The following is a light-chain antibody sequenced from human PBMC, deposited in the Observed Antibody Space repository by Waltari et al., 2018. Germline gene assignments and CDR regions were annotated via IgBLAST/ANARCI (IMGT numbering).Light chain of an antibody. CDR2: GAS. CDR1: QNIENN. V-gene: IGKV3-15*01. CDR3: QQYNRWPPLT. Sequence: EVVMTQSPAALSVSPGERFTLPCKASQNIENNLAWYQQKPGQSPRLLIYGASTRATGVPARFSGSGSGTAFTLTISSLQSADCAVFYCQQYNRWPPLTFGGGTKVEIK. J-gene: IGKJ4*01.